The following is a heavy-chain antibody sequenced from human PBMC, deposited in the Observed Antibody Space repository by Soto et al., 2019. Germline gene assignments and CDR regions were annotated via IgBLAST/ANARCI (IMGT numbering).Heavy chain of an antibody. V-gene: IGHV1-69*01. CDR2: IIPMFGTP. Sequence: QVQLVQSGAEVKKPGSSVRVSCKASGGTFSSHAFTWVRQAPGQGLEWMGGIIPMFGTPNYAQKFQGRLTITAASGTRYTELRSLRAEDTAVFFCARERDVGDGNSFAIFDLWGQGTLVTVSS. CDR3: ARERDVGDGNSFAIFDL. J-gene: IGHJ4*02. CDR1: GGTFSSHA. D-gene: IGHD1-26*01.